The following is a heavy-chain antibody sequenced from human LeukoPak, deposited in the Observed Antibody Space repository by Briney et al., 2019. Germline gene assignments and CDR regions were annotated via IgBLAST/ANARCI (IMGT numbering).Heavy chain of an antibody. J-gene: IGHJ3*02. D-gene: IGHD2-2*01. Sequence: SETLSLTCTFSGGSISSYYWSWIRQPAGNGLEWIGRIHTSGSTNYNPSLKSRVTMSVDTSKNQFSLKLSSVTPEDTAVYYCAREGYCSSTSCYGTSSSEAYDAFDIWGQGTMVTVSS. CDR2: IHTSGST. V-gene: IGHV4-4*07. CDR1: GGSISSYY. CDR3: AREGYCSSTSCYGTSSSEAYDAFDI.